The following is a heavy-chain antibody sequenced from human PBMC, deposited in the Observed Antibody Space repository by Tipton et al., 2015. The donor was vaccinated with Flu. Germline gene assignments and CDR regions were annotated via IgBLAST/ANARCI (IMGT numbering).Heavy chain of an antibody. J-gene: IGHJ4*02. V-gene: IGHV3-11*01. D-gene: IGHD5-24*01. CDR2: ISNSGGTR. CDR3: ASPRDGYNFEPFDY. CDR1: GFSFSDYY. Sequence: SLRLSCAASGFSFSDYYMNWIRQAPGKGLEWVSYISNSGGTRDYADSVKGRFTISRDNAKNSLYLEMNSLRAEDTAFYYCASPRDGYNFEPFDYWGQGTLVTVSS.